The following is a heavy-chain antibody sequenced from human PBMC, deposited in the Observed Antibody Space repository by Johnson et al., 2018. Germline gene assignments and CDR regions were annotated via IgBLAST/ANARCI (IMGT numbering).Heavy chain of an antibody. CDR2: IKQDGSDK. CDR1: GFTFSNYW. V-gene: IGHV3-7*01. Sequence: EVQLLESGGGLVQPRGSLRLSCAASGFTFSNYWMSWVRQTPGKGLEWVANIKQDGSDKNYVDSVKGRFAISRDKAKTSPYLQMNSLRAEDTAVYYCTRGLYEAWGQGTMVTVSS. J-gene: IGHJ3*01. CDR3: TRGLYEA. D-gene: IGHD3-10*01.